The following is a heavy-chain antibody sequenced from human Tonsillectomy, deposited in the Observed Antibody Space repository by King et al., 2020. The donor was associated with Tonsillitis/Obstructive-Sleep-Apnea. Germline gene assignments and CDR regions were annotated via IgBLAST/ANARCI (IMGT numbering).Heavy chain of an antibody. CDR3: ARDSNDFWSGYSIDY. V-gene: IGHV1-69*01. CDR2: ITPIFCTA. J-gene: IGHJ4*02. CDR1: GGTFSSYA. D-gene: IGHD3-3*01. Sequence: QLVQSGAEVKKPGSSVKVSCKASGGTFSSYAISLVRQAPGQGLEWRGGITPIFCTAIYAQKFQGGVTITADESTSTAYMELSSLRSEDTAVYYCARDSNDFWSGYSIDYWGQGTLVTVSS.